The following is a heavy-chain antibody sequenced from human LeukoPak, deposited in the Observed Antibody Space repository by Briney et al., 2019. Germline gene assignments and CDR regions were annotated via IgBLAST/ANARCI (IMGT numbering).Heavy chain of an antibody. Sequence: ASVKVSCKASGYTFTSYGISWVRQAPRQGLEWMGWISAYNGNTNYAQKLQGRVTMTTDTSTSTAYMELRSLRSDDTAVYYCARGSAAAGPGYAFDIWGQGTMVTVSS. V-gene: IGHV1-18*01. CDR3: ARGSAAAGPGYAFDI. D-gene: IGHD6-13*01. CDR1: GYTFTSYG. CDR2: ISAYNGNT. J-gene: IGHJ3*02.